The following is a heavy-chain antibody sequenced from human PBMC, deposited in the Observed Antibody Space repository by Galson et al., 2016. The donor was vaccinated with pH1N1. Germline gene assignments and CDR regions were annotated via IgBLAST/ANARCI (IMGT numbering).Heavy chain of an antibody. CDR3: VRVPYGSVPTE. D-gene: IGHD3-10*01. Sequence: SVKVSCKASGYTFTGHYLHWVRQAPGQGLEWMGWINPNSGDTKSAQKFQGRVTRTRDTSISTAYMELSSLRSDDAAVYYCVRVPYGSVPTEWGQGTLVTVSS. CDR1: GYTFTGHY. V-gene: IGHV1-2*02. J-gene: IGHJ4*02. CDR2: INPNSGDT.